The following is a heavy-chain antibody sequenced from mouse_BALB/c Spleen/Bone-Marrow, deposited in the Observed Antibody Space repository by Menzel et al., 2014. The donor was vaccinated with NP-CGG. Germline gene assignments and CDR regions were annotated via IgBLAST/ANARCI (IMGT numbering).Heavy chain of an antibody. D-gene: IGHD1-1*01. V-gene: IGHV1-69*02. CDR1: GYTFTSYW. CDR3: AITTVVATRDY. Sequence: QVQLQQSGAELVKPGASVKLSCKASGYTFTSYWMHWVKQRPGQGLERIGEIDPSDSYTNYNQKFKGKATLTVDKSSSTAYMQLSSLTSEDSAVYYCAITTVVATRDYWGQGTTLTVSS. J-gene: IGHJ2*01. CDR2: IDPSDSYT.